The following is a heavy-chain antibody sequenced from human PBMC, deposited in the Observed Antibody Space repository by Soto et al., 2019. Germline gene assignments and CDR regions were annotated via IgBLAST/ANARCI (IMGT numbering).Heavy chain of an antibody. V-gene: IGHV3-48*03. Sequence: GGSLRLSCAASGFTFSSYEMNWVRQAPGKGLEWVSYISSSGSTIYYADSVKGRFTISRDNAKNSLYLQMNSLRAEDTAVYYCARAPHYYGMDVWGQGTTVTSP. CDR2: ISSSGSTI. CDR1: GFTFSSYE. J-gene: IGHJ6*02. CDR3: ARAPHYYGMDV.